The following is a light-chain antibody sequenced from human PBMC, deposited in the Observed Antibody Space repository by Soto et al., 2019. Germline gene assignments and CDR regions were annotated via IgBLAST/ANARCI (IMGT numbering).Light chain of an antibody. J-gene: IGKJ1*01. V-gene: IGKV3-11*01. CDR1: ESVGKY. CDR2: DAY. Sequence: IVLTQPPATPSLSPGETATVYGTASESVGKYLVWYQQQPRQAPRLLIYDAYNRAPGIPPRFSGSGSGTDFTLPISSLETQDLAVYYCHQHGNRPPWTFGQGTKVDIK. CDR3: HQHGNRPPWT.